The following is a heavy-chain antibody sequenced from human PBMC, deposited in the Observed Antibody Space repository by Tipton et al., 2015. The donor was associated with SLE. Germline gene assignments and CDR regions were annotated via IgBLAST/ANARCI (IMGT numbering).Heavy chain of an antibody. D-gene: IGHD3-3*01. Sequence: SLRLSCAASGFTFSSYAMSWVRQAPGKGLEWVSAISGSGGSTYYADSVKGRFTISRDNSKNTLYLQMNSLKAEDTALYYCAKLLDQYYDFWSGSNGFDPWGQGTLVTVSS. V-gene: IGHV3-23*01. CDR2: ISGSGGST. J-gene: IGHJ5*02. CDR3: AKLLDQYYDFWSGSNGFDP. CDR1: GFTFSSYA.